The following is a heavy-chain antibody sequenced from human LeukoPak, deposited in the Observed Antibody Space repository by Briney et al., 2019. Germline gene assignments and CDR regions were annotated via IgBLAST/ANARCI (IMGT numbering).Heavy chain of an antibody. V-gene: IGHV3-30*03. CDR3: VHCSGGSCYRNPKFDY. Sequence: GGSLRLSCAASGFTFSSYGMHWVRQAPGKGLEWVAVISYDGSNKYYADSVKGRFTISRDNSKNTLYLQMNSLRAEDTAVYYCVHCSGGSCYRNPKFDYWGQGTLVTVSS. D-gene: IGHD2-15*01. J-gene: IGHJ4*02. CDR2: ISYDGSNK. CDR1: GFTFSSYG.